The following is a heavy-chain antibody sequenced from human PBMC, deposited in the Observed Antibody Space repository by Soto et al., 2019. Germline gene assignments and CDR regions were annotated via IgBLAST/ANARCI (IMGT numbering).Heavy chain of an antibody. D-gene: IGHD1-1*01. CDR1: GYSFTTYD. Sequence: ASVKVSCKASGYSFTTYDINWVRQAPGQGLEWMGWMSPNSGSTNYAQKFQGRVTMTRNTSISTAYMELSSLRSEDTAVYYCARERTGTTSMDVWGQGTTVTVSS. J-gene: IGHJ6*02. CDR2: MSPNSGST. V-gene: IGHV1-8*01. CDR3: ARERTGTTSMDV.